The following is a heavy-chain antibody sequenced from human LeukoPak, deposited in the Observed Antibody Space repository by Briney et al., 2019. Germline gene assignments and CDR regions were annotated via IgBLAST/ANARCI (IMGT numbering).Heavy chain of an antibody. CDR1: GFTVSNNY. V-gene: IGHV3-53*01. D-gene: IGHD6-13*01. J-gene: IGHJ4*02. CDR3: ARDPPGIAASVSGG. Sequence: PGGSLRLSCTASGFTVSNNYRNWVRQAPGKGLEWVGLIYSGGTTNYAHSVKGRFTISGDNPKNTLYLQMPHVRVEDTAVYYCARDPPGIAASVSGGWGQGTLVTVSS. CDR2: IYSGGTT.